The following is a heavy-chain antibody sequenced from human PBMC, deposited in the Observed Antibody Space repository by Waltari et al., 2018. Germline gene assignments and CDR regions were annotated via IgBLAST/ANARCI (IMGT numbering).Heavy chain of an antibody. V-gene: IGHV4-31*03. Sequence: QVQLQESGPGLVKPSQILSLTCTVSGASIRNSNYYWTWIRQLAGKGLEWIGYIYYNGNTYFNPSLKSRVVFSLDKSENQFSLRLNSVTAADTAVDFCARGELAVAGTGAYDVWGQGTMVTVSS. CDR1: GASIRNSNYY. CDR3: ARGELAVAGTGAYDV. CDR2: IYYNGNT. D-gene: IGHD6-19*01. J-gene: IGHJ3*01.